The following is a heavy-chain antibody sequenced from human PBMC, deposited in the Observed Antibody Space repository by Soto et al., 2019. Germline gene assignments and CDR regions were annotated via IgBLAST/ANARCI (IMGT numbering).Heavy chain of an antibody. V-gene: IGHV1-69*11. CDR1: GYTFTSYG. Sequence: SVKVSCKASGYTFTSYGISWVRQAPGQGLEWMGRISANLGNANYAQKFQGRVTITADESTSTAYMELSSLRSEDTAVYYCARSIRGVDTAGRYYYGMDVWGQGTTVTVSS. D-gene: IGHD5-18*01. CDR3: ARSIRGVDTAGRYYYGMDV. CDR2: ISANLGNA. J-gene: IGHJ6*02.